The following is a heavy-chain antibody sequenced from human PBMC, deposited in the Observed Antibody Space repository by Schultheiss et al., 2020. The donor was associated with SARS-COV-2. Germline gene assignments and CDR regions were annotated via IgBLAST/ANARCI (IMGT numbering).Heavy chain of an antibody. J-gene: IGHJ4*02. D-gene: IGHD3-3*01. Sequence: SLKISCAASGFTFDDYAMHWVRQAPGKGLEWVSGISWNSGSIGYADSVKGRFTISRDNAKNSLYLQMNSLRAEDTALYYCAKKDYDFWSGYIEWGQGTLVTVSS. CDR2: ISWNSGSI. CDR1: GFTFDDYA. CDR3: AKKDYDFWSGYIE. V-gene: IGHV3-9*01.